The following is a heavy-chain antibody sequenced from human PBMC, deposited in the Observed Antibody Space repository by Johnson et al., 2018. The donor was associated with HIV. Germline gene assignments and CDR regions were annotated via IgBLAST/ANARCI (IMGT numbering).Heavy chain of an antibody. CDR3: AKGGIADSHYTPGPFDL. V-gene: IGHV3-23*04. D-gene: IGHD6-13*01. CDR1: GFTFSDYY. Sequence: VLLVESGGGLVKPGGSLRLSCAASGFTFSDYYMSWIRQAPGKGLEWVSAISGSGGSTYYADSVKGRFTISRDNSKNTLYLQMNSLRAEDTAVYYCAKGGIADSHYTPGPFDLWGQGTVVTVSS. CDR2: ISGSGGST. J-gene: IGHJ3*01.